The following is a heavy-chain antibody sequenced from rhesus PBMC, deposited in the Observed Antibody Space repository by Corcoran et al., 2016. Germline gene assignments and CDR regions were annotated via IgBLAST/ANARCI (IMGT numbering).Heavy chain of an antibody. CDR2: LAGSGGCT. Sequence: QLQLPESGPGLVKPSETLSLTCAVSGGSLSSNYWSWIRQPPGTGLEWVGRLAGSGGCTEYNRAFMGRVPVSRDTSRNHCSLKVSSVTPADTAVYYCSRCEGKVEQRLFAYWGPGVLVTVSS. V-gene: IGHV4-173*01. CDR1: GGSLSSNY. J-gene: IGHJ4*01. D-gene: IGHD1-14*01. CDR3: SRCEGKVEQRLFAY.